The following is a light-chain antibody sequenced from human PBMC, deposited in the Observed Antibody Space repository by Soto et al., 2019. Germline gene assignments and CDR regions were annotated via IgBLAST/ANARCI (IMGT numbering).Light chain of an antibody. V-gene: IGKV1-5*03. J-gene: IGKJ4*01. Sequence: DIQLTQSPSTLSSSVGDRVTLSCRASQSISSWLAWYQQKPGTAPRFLIYEASSLESGVPPRFSGRGSGTEFTLTISSLQPEDFAAYYCQQYSTYPLTFGGGTKVDIK. CDR1: QSISSW. CDR2: EAS. CDR3: QQYSTYPLT.